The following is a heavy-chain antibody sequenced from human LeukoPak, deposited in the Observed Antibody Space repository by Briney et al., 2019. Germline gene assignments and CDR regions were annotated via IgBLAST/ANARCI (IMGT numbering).Heavy chain of an antibody. CDR3: ARGGSLRYFDWLLSGHFDY. CDR2: INHSGST. J-gene: IGHJ4*02. Sequence: GSLRLSCAASGFTFSSYAMSWIRQPPGKGLEWIGEINHSGSTNYNPSLKSRVTISVDTSKNQFSLKLSSVTAADAAVYYCARGGSLRYFDWLLSGHFDYWGQGTLVTVSS. D-gene: IGHD3-9*01. V-gene: IGHV4-34*01. CDR1: GFTFSSYA.